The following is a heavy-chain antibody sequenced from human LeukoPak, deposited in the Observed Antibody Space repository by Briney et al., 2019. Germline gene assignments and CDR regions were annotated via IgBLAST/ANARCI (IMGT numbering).Heavy chain of an antibody. V-gene: IGHV4-59*01. CDR3: AREGSGSSGYYSFDY. CDR1: GGSISSYY. D-gene: IGHD3-22*01. CDR2: IYYSGST. Sequence: SETLSLTCTVSGGSISSYYWSWIRQPPGKALDWIGYIYYSGSTNYNPSLKSRVTISVDTSKNQFSLKLSSVTAADTAVYYCAREGSGSSGYYSFDYWGQGTLVTVSS. J-gene: IGHJ4*02.